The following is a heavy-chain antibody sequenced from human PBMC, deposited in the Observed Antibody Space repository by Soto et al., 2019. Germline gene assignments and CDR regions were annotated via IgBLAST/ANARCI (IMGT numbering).Heavy chain of an antibody. CDR2: IWFDGVKE. CDR3: TRATFDV. Sequence: PGGSLRLSCAVSGFSFSTYAMHWVRQAPGEGLEWLAIIWFDGVKEYYAESVRGRFTISIDNSKNTVFLQMDTVGAEDSALYYCTRATFDVWGQGTTVTVSS. J-gene: IGHJ6*02. V-gene: IGHV3-33*01. CDR1: GFSFSTYA.